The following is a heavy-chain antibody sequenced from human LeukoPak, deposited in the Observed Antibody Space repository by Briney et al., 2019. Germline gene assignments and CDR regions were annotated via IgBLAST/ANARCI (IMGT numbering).Heavy chain of an antibody. Sequence: ASAKVSCKASGGTFSSYAISWVRQAPGQGLEWMGRIIPIFGTANYAQKFQGRVTITTDESTSTAYMELSSLRSEDTAVYYCATYYYDSSGYYQLDYWGQGTLVTVSS. CDR2: IIPIFGTA. CDR3: ATYYYDSSGYYQLDY. CDR1: GGTFSSYA. V-gene: IGHV1-69*05. D-gene: IGHD3-22*01. J-gene: IGHJ4*02.